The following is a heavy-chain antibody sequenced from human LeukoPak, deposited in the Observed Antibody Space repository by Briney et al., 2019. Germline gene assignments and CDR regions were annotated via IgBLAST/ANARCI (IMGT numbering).Heavy chain of an antibody. CDR2: FDPEDGET. CDR1: GYTLTELS. V-gene: IGHV1-24*01. CDR3: ARAPYSSGWSDY. D-gene: IGHD6-19*01. Sequence: ASVKVSCKVSGYTLTELSMHWVRQAPGKGLEWMGGFDPEDGETIYAQKFQGRVTMTRDTSTSTVYMELSSLRSEDTAVYYCARAPYSSGWSDYWGQGTLVTVSS. J-gene: IGHJ4*02.